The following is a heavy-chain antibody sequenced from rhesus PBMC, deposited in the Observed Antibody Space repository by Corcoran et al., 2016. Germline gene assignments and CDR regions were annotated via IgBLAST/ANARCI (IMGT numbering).Heavy chain of an antibody. V-gene: IGHV5-2*01. D-gene: IGHD2-21*01. Sequence: EVQLVQSGAEVKRPGESLKISCKTSGYSFTSYWISWVRQMPGKGLEWMGAIDPSDSVTRYSPACQGQVTISADKSISTAYLQWSSLKASDTATYYCAKGVIEYCTGSGCYGIDYWGQGVLVTVSS. CDR3: AKGVIEYCTGSGCYGIDY. CDR1: GYSFTSYW. CDR2: IDPSDSVT. J-gene: IGHJ4*01.